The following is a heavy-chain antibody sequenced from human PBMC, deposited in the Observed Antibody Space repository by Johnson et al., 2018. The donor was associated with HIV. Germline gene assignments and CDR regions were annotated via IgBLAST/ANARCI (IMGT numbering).Heavy chain of an antibody. CDR2: IKQDGSEK. CDR1: GFTFSNYW. D-gene: IGHD3-3*01. J-gene: IGHJ3*02. Sequence: VQLVESGGRLVQPGGSLGLSCATSGFTFSNYWMSWVRQAPGKGLEWVANIKQDGSEKYYVDSVKGRFTISRDRSQNTVYLQMNSLRAEDTAVYYCARVGGTFWRDLAFGIWGQGTMVTVSS. CDR3: ARVGGTFWRDLAFGI. V-gene: IGHV3-7*05.